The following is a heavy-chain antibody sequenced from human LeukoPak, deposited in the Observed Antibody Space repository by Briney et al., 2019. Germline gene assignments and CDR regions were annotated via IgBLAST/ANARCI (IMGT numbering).Heavy chain of an antibody. D-gene: IGHD4-11*01. Sequence: GGSLRLSCTASGFTFGEYPMSWVRQAPGTGLEWVGFISSKAYGGTTEYAASVKGRFTISRDDSKSIAYLQMNSLKTEDTAVYYCTRVFGNYVDYYYMDVWGKGTTVTVSS. CDR3: TRVFGNYVDYYYMDV. J-gene: IGHJ6*03. V-gene: IGHV3-49*04. CDR2: ISSKAYGGTT. CDR1: GFTFGEYP.